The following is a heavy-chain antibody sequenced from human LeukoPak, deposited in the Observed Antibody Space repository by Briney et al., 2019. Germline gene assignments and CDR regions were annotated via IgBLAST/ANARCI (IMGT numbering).Heavy chain of an antibody. D-gene: IGHD3-10*01. CDR2: IYYSGST. V-gene: IGHV4-59*12. J-gene: IGHJ6*03. CDR1: RGSISSYY. Sequence: SETLSLTCTVSRGSISSYYWSWIRQPPGKGLEWIGYIYYSGSTNYNPSLKSRVTISVDTSKNQFSLKLSSVTAADTAVYYCASSPMWFGELFGSYYMDVWGKGTTVTISS. CDR3: ASSPMWFGELFGSYYMDV.